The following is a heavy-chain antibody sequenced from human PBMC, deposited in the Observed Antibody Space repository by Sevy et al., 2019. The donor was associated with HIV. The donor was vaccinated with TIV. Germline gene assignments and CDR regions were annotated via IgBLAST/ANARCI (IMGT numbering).Heavy chain of an antibody. J-gene: IGHJ6*02. CDR2: IIPVLGSA. CDR1: GDTFGNYA. V-gene: IGHV1-69*13. Sequence: ASVKVSCKASGDTFGNYAIAWVRQAPGQGLEWMGGIIPVLGSANSAQKFQDRVTLTADVSTSTAYLELRSLTTEDTAVYYCARSNPDGYNYSYYYGMDVWGQGTTVTVSS. D-gene: IGHD5-12*01. CDR3: ARSNPDGYNYSYYYGMDV.